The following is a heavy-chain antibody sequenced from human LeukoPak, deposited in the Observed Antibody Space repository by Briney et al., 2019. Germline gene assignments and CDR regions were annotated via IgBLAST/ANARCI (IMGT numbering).Heavy chain of an antibody. CDR3: ARVFRGAFDI. J-gene: IGHJ3*02. V-gene: IGHV3-64*02. CDR1: GFTFSSYA. Sequence: GGSLRLSCAASGFTFSSYAMHWVRQAPGKGREYVSAISSNGGSTYYADYVKGRFTISRDNSKNTLYLQMGSLRAEDMAVYYCARVFRGAFDIWGQGTMVTVPS. CDR2: ISSNGGST. D-gene: IGHD3-10*01.